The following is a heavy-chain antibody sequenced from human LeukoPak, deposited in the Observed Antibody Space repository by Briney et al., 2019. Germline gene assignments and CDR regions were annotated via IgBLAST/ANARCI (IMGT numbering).Heavy chain of an antibody. CDR2: IHTSGST. J-gene: IGHJ4*02. CDR3: ARDPEGHGNYFDY. CDR1: GGSISSYC. Sequence: PSETLSLTCTVSGGSISSYCCTWIRQPAGKGLEWIGRIHTSGSTNYNPSLKSRVTMSVDTSKNQFSLKLSSVTAADTAVYYCARDPEGHGNYFDYWGQGALVTVSS. V-gene: IGHV4-4*07. D-gene: IGHD1-14*01.